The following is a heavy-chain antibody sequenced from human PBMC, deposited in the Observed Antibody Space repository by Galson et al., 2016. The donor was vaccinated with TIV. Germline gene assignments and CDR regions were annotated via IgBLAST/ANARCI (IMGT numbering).Heavy chain of an antibody. V-gene: IGHV1-24*01. Sequence: SVKVSCKVSGYSLTEVVMHWVRQAPGKGLEWMGGFDPEVGRTIYAQKLQGRVTMTADTSTDPAYMELGSLRFEDTAVYYCATVAWFPGLSLDNWGQGTLVTVSS. D-gene: IGHD3-22*01. CDR1: GYSLTEVV. CDR3: ATVAWFPGLSLDN. CDR2: FDPEVGRT. J-gene: IGHJ4*02.